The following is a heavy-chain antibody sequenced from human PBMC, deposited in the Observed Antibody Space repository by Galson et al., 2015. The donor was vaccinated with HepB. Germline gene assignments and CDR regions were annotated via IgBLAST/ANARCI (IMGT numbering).Heavy chain of an antibody. V-gene: IGHV5-51*01. Sequence: QSGAEAKKPGESLKISCHGSGYTFASYWIAWVRQMPGKGLEWVGIVYPCDSDTRYRPSFQGQVTISADTSISTAYLQWSSLKASDTAMYYCARMTLGRTSYSDFWGQGTLVTVSS. CDR1: GYTFASYW. J-gene: IGHJ4*02. CDR3: ARMTLGRTSYSDF. CDR2: VYPCDSDT. D-gene: IGHD2/OR15-2a*01.